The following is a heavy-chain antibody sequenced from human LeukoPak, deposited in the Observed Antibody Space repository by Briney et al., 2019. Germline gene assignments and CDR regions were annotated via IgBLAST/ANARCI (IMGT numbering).Heavy chain of an antibody. CDR2: ISGYGNR. V-gene: IGHV1-18*01. D-gene: IGHD3-9*01. CDR3: ARGATSLRYFDWLPPFYCYYYMDV. CDR1: GYTFTSYG. J-gene: IGHJ6*03. Sequence: ASVKVSCKASGYTFTSYGISWVRQAPGQGLEWMGWISGYGNRNSAQKVQDRLTMTTDTSTTTAYMELRSLISDDTAVYYCARGATSLRYFDWLPPFYCYYYMDVWGKGTTVTISS.